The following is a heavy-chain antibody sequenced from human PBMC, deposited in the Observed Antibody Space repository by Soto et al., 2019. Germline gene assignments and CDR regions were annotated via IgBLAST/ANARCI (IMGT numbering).Heavy chain of an antibody. CDR2: INHSGST. CDR1: GGSFSGYY. Sequence: QVQLQQWGAGLLKPSETLSLTCAVYGGSFSGYYWSWIRQPPGKGLEWIGEINHSGSTNYNPSLNSRVTVSVDKSKNQFSLKLSSVTAADTAVYYCARVLGRLVVAATPYWFDPWGQGTLVTVSS. J-gene: IGHJ5*02. V-gene: IGHV4-34*01. D-gene: IGHD2-15*01. CDR3: ARVLGRLVVAATPYWFDP.